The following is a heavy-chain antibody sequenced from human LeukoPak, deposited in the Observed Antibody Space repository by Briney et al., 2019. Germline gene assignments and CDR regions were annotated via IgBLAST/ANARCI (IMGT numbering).Heavy chain of an antibody. J-gene: IGHJ4*02. CDR3: ARDRYVYSSSLGFDY. Sequence: SQTLSLTCTVSGGSISSGDYYWSWIRQPPGKGLEWIGYIYYSGSTYYNPSLKSRVTISVDTSKNQFSLKLSSVTAADTAVYYCARDRYVYSSSLGFDYWGQGTLVTVSS. D-gene: IGHD6-6*01. V-gene: IGHV4-30-4*01. CDR2: IYYSGST. CDR1: GGSISSGDYY.